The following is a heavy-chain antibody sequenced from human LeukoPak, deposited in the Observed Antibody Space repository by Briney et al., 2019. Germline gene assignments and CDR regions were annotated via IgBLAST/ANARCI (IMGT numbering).Heavy chain of an antibody. D-gene: IGHD3-10*01. CDR3: ARAPMGRGALY. CDR2: MNPVSGNA. CDR1: GYTFTNFD. Sequence: GTSVKTSCKASGYTFTNFDINWVRQAPGQGLEWMGWMNPVSGNAGSAQKFQGRVTLTRDTSMSTAYMEVTSLRSDDTAFYYCARAPMGRGALYWGQGTLVTVSA. J-gene: IGHJ4*02. V-gene: IGHV1-8*01.